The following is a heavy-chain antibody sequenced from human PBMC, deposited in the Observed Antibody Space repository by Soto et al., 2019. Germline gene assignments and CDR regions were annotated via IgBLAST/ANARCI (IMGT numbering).Heavy chain of an antibody. CDR1: GSPLMKSW. Sequence: EVQLWDLGGAWEKLGGSFKLSCAASGSPLMKSWRSWVGQVPGRGRDGVAGILSRTDGGRTDYAAPVQDRFTISRDDSTNTLYLEMNSLKTEDTAVYYCVVYDYIWGYYRYRWAYWGQGTLVTVSS. J-gene: IGHJ4*02. D-gene: IGHD3-16*02. V-gene: IGHV3-15*02. CDR2: ILSRTDGGRT. CDR3: VVYDYIWGYYRYRWAY.